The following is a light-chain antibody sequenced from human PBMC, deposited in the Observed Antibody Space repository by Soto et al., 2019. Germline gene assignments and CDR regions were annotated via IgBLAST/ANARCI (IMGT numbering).Light chain of an antibody. CDR3: CSYAGSSSL. Sequence: QSALTQPRSVSGSPGQSVTISCTGTSSDITNYNSVSWSQQHPGKAPKLMIYDVNKRPSGVPDRFSGSKSGNTASLTISGLQAEDEADYHCCSYAGSSSLFGGGTKLTVL. J-gene: IGLJ3*02. CDR1: SSDITNYNS. CDR2: DVN. V-gene: IGLV2-11*01.